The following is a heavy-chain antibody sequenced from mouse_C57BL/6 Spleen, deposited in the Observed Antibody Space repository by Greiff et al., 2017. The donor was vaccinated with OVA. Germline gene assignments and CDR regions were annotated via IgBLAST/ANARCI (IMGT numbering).Heavy chain of an antibody. J-gene: IGHJ2*01. CDR2: IYPGDGDT. D-gene: IGHD1-1*01. CDR1: GYAFSSSW. V-gene: IGHV1-82*01. Sequence: VKLMESGPELVKPGASVKISCKASGYAFSSSWMNWVKQRPGKGLEWIGRIYPGDGDTNYNGKFKGKATLTADKSSSTAYMQLSSLTSEDSAVYFCARGATTVVAPWGQGTTLTVSS. CDR3: ARGATTVVAP.